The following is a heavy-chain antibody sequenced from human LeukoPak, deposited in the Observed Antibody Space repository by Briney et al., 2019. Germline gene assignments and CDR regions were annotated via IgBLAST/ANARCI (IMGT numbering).Heavy chain of an antibody. V-gene: IGHV4-4*02. CDR3: SRESGPFCPFGY. CDR1: GGSISGTNW. CDR2: ISLAGQT. D-gene: IGHD1-26*01. J-gene: IGHJ4*02. Sequence: SGTLSLTCGVSGGSISGTNWWSWVRQPPGQGLEWIGEISLAGQTNYNPSRNGRVTMSLDKSSNQLSLHLTSVTAADTATYFCSRESGPFCPFGYWGQGALVIVSS.